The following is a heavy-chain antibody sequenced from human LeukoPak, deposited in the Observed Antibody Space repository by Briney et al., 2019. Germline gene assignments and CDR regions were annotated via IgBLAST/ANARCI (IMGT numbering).Heavy chain of an antibody. CDR3: ATTNPVVTLGCAFDI. D-gene: IGHD4-23*01. V-gene: IGHV1-24*01. CDR2: FDCEDGET. Sequence: GASVKVSCKVSGYTLTELCMQWVRQAPGKGLEWMGGFDCEDGETIYAQEFQGRVTMTEDTSTDTAYMELSSLRSEDTAVYYCATTNPVVTLGCAFDIWGQGTMVTVSS. CDR1: GYTLTELC. J-gene: IGHJ3*02.